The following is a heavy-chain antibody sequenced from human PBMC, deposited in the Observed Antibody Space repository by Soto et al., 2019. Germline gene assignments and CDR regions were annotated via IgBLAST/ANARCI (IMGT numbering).Heavy chain of an antibody. V-gene: IGHV4-59*01. CDR2: IHYSGNT. CDR1: GGSISSYY. D-gene: IGHD3-10*01. Sequence: PSETLSLTCTVSGGSISSYYWSWIRQSPGKGLEWIGYIHYSGNTNYNPSLKSRVTISVDTSKNQFSLKLSSVTAADTAVYYCSRESYYSYYDYWGQGTLVTVSS. J-gene: IGHJ4*02. CDR3: SRESYYSYYDY.